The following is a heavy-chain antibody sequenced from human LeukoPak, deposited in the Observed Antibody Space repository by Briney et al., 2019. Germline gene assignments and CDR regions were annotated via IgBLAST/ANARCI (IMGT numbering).Heavy chain of an antibody. J-gene: IGHJ4*02. CDR2: IDYSGST. CDR1: GGSLSSYY. CDR3: ARGSSYYDILTGYSPYYFDY. Sequence: PSETLSLTCTVSGGSLSSYYWSWIRQPPGKGLEWIGYIDYSGSTYYNPSLKSRVTISVDTSKNQFSLKLSSVTAADTAVYYCARGSSYYDILTGYSPYYFDYWGQGTLVTVSS. V-gene: IGHV4-59*08. D-gene: IGHD3-9*01.